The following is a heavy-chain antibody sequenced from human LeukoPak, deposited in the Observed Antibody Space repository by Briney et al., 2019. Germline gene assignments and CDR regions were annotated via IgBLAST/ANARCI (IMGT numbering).Heavy chain of an antibody. Sequence: GGSLRLSCAASGFTFSSYSMNWVRQAPGKGLEWVSVIYSGGSTYHADSVKGRFTISRDNSKNTLYLQMNSLRAEDTAVYYCARGKILRYFDWRTYYYYGMDVWGQGTTVTVSS. CDR2: IYSGGST. D-gene: IGHD3-9*01. CDR3: ARGKILRYFDWRTYYYYGMDV. CDR1: GFTFSSYS. J-gene: IGHJ6*02. V-gene: IGHV3-53*01.